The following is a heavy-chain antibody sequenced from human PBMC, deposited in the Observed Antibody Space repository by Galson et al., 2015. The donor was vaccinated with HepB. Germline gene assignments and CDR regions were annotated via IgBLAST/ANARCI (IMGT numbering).Heavy chain of an antibody. CDR2: INPNSGGT. D-gene: IGHD4-17*01. CDR1: GYTFTGYY. J-gene: IGHJ6*03. Sequence: SVKVSCKASGYTFTGYYMHWVRQAPGQGLEWVGWINPNSGGTNYAQKFQGRVTMTRDTSISTAYMELSRLRSDDTAVYYCARLLMTTVTTAGWDYYYYYMDVWGKGTTVTVSS. CDR3: ARLLMTTVTTAGWDYYYYYMDV. V-gene: IGHV1-2*02.